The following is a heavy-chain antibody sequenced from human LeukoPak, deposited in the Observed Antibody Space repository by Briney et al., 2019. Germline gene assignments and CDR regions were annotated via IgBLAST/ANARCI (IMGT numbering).Heavy chain of an antibody. D-gene: IGHD3-22*01. V-gene: IGHV4-31*03. CDR1: GGSISSGNYY. CDR2: IYYSGNT. CDR3: ARGLGYYDSSALGYFDC. J-gene: IGHJ4*02. Sequence: SETLSLTCTVSGGSISSGNYYWSWIRQFPGKGLEWIGYIYYSGNTYYNPSLKSRITMSVDTSENQFSLHLSSVTAADTAVYYCARGLGYYDSSALGYFDCWGQGILVTVSS.